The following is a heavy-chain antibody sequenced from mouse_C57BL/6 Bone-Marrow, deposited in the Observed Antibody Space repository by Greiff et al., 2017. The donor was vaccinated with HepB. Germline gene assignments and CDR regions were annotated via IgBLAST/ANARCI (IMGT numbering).Heavy chain of an antibody. Sequence: VQLQQSGAELVKPGASVKISCKASGYAFSSYWMNWVKQRPGKGLEWIGQIYPGDGDTNYNGKFKGKATLTADKSSSTAYMQLSSLTSEDSAVYFCGRGGKGTVVAPYYAMDYWGQGTSVTVSS. J-gene: IGHJ4*01. CDR3: GRGGKGTVVAPYYAMDY. CDR1: GYAFSSYW. V-gene: IGHV1-80*01. CDR2: IYPGDGDT. D-gene: IGHD1-1*01.